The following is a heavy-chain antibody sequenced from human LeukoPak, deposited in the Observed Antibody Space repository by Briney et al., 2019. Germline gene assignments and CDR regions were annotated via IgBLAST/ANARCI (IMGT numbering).Heavy chain of an antibody. J-gene: IGHJ4*02. Sequence: SETLSLTCTVSGVSITSFYWSWIRQPPGKGLEWIGYIYFSGSTNYNPSLKSRVTVSLDTTKNQVSLKLSSVTAADTAVYYCARGGRIAAAGTGYFDYWGQGTLVTVSS. D-gene: IGHD6-13*01. CDR1: GVSITSFY. CDR3: ARGGRIAAAGTGYFDY. CDR2: IYFSGST. V-gene: IGHV4-59*12.